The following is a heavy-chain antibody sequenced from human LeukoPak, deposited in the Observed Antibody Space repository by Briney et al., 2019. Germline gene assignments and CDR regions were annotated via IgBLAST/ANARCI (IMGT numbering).Heavy chain of an antibody. D-gene: IGHD6-19*01. CDR3: ARERVTGTSYYYYYGMDV. CDR2: IYREGINN. J-gene: IGHJ6*02. Sequence: PGGSLRLSCAASGFTFSSYAMHWVRQASGKGGEWVGVIYREGINNYYPASVKGRFTLSIDTSKNTLYLQLNPLRAEDTAVYYCARERVTGTSYYYYYGMDVWGQGTTVTVSS. CDR1: GFTFSSYA. V-gene: IGHV3-33*01.